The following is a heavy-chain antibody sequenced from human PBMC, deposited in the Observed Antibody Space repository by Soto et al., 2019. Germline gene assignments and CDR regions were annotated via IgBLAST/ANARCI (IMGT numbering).Heavy chain of an antibody. CDR1: GFTFSSYG. D-gene: IGHD2-2*01. Sequence: GGSLRLSCAASGFTFSSYGMHWVRQAPGKGLEWVAVISYDGSNKYYADSVKGRFTISRDNSKNTLYLQMNSLRAEDTAVYYCAKAIVVVPAAMKGHYYYYYGMDVWGQGTTVTV. CDR3: AKAIVVVPAAMKGHYYYYYGMDV. CDR2: ISYDGSNK. J-gene: IGHJ6*02. V-gene: IGHV3-30*18.